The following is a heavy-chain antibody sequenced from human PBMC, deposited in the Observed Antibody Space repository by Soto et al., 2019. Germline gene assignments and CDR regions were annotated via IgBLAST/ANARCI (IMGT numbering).Heavy chain of an antibody. CDR3: ARARSVGDDAFDI. CDR1: GYTFTSYG. D-gene: IGHD3-16*01. J-gene: IGHJ3*02. CDR2: INPNSGGT. Sequence: GASVKVSCKASGYTFTSYGISWVRQAPGQGLEWMGWINPNSGGTNYAQKFQGWVTMTRDTSISTTYMELSRLRSDDTAVYYCARARSVGDDAFDIWGQGTMVTVSS. V-gene: IGHV1-2*04.